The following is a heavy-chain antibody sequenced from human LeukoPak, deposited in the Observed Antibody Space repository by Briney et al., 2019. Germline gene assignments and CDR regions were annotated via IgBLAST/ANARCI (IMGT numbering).Heavy chain of an antibody. Sequence: GGSLRLSCAASGFTFSSYWMSWVRQAPGKGLEWVGFIRSKVYGGTPEYAASVKGRFTISRDDSKNTLYLHMNTLKTEDTAIYYCTTLGAFDYWGQGTLVTVSS. CDR2: IRSKVYGGTP. J-gene: IGHJ4*02. V-gene: IGHV3-49*04. CDR3: TTLGAFDY. D-gene: IGHD3-16*01. CDR1: GFTFSSYW.